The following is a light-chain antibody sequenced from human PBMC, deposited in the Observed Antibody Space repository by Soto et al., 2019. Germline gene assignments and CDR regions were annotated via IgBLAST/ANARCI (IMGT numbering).Light chain of an antibody. CDR1: QTISSW. CDR2: KAS. Sequence: DIQMTQSPSTLSGSVGDRVTITCRASQTISSWLAWYQQKPGKXPKXXIYKASTLKSGVPSRFSGSGSGTEVTLTISSLQPDDCATYDCQHYNSYSEAFGQGTKVDIK. V-gene: IGKV1-5*03. CDR3: QHYNSYSEA. J-gene: IGKJ1*01.